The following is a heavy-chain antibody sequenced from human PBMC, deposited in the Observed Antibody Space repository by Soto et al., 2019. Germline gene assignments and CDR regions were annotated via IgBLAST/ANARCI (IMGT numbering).Heavy chain of an antibody. D-gene: IGHD6-13*01. J-gene: IGHJ5*02. Sequence: GSLRLSCGASGFTYSSYWMHWVRQAPGKGLVWVSRINSDGSSTSYADSVKGRFTISRDNAKNTLYLQMNSLRAEDTAVYYCARAAAAAGQFDPWGQGTLVTVSS. CDR3: ARAAAAAGQFDP. V-gene: IGHV3-74*01. CDR1: GFTYSSYW. CDR2: INSDGSST.